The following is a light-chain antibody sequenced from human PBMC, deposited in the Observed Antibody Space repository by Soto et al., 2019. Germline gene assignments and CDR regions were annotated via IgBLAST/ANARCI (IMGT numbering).Light chain of an antibody. J-gene: IGKJ2*01. V-gene: IGKV3-11*01. CDR3: QQRRNWPRYT. Sequence: EIVLTQSPATLSLSPGERATLSCRASQSVSPFLAWYQQKPGQAPRLLVYDTSNRATDIPPRFSGSGSGTDFTLTISSLEPEDFAVYYCQQRRNWPRYTFGQGTKLEIK. CDR1: QSVSPF. CDR2: DTS.